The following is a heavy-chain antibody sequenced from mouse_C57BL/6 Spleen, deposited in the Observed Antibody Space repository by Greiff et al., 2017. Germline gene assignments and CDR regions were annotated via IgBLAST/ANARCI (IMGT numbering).Heavy chain of an antibody. CDR2: IWRGGST. J-gene: IGHJ4*01. V-gene: IGHV2-5*01. Sequence: VKLMESGPGLVQPSQSLSITCTVSGFSLTSYGVHWVRQSPGKGLEWLGVIWRGGSTDYNAAFMSRLSITKDNSKSQVFFKMNSLQADDTAIYYCAHTTVVADYYAMDYWGQGTSVTVSS. D-gene: IGHD1-1*01. CDR3: AHTTVVADYYAMDY. CDR1: GFSLTSYG.